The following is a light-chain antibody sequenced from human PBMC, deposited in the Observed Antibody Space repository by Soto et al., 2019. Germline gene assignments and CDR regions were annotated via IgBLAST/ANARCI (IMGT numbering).Light chain of an antibody. CDR1: QSVSIH. CDR3: QQYNNWLIT. V-gene: IGKV3-15*01. J-gene: IGKJ5*01. CDR2: DTS. Sequence: ETVMTQSPGTLSVSLGERATLSCRASQSVSIHLAWYQQKPGQAPRLLIYDTSTRATGIPARFSGSGSGTEFTLTISSLQSEDFAVYYCQQYNNWLITFGQATRMEMK.